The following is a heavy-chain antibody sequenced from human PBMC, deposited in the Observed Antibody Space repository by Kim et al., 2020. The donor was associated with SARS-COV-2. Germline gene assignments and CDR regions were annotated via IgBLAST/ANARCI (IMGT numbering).Heavy chain of an antibody. V-gene: IGHV3-15*01. CDR2: IKTKTDGGTI. CDR3: TTQSVYCIGGRCYSRIDS. CDR1: GFTFSSAW. J-gene: IGHJ4*02. Sequence: GGSLRLSCAASGFTFSSAWMSWVRHLPGKGLEWVGRIKTKTDGGTIDYAAPVKGRFTISRDDSRKTLYLQMNSLKTEDTAVYYCTTQSVYCIGGRCYSRIDSWGRRALVTVSS. D-gene: IGHD2-15*01.